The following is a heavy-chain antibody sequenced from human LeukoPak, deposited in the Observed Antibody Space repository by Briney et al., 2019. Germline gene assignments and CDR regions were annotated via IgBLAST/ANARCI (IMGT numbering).Heavy chain of an antibody. CDR1: GGSISSYY. V-gene: IGHV4-59*01. CDR2: IYDSGST. J-gene: IGHJ3*02. Sequence: SETLSLTCTVSGGSISSYYWSWIRQPPGKGLEWIGYIYDSGSTNCNPSLKSRVTISVDTSKNQFSLKLSSVTVADTAVFYCASLTTADAFDIWGQGTMVTVSS. CDR3: ASLTTADAFDI. D-gene: IGHD3-22*01.